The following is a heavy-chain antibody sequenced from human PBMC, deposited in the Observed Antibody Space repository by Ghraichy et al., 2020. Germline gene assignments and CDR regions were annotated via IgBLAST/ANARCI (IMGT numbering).Heavy chain of an antibody. D-gene: IGHD6-19*01. CDR1: GGSFSGYY. CDR2: INHSGST. CDR3: ARATRIAVAGQSYYYYYGMDV. J-gene: IGHJ6*02. V-gene: IGHV4-34*01. Sequence: SETLSLTCAVYGGSFSGYYWSWIRQPPGKGLEWIGEINHSGSTNYNPSLKSRVTISVDTSKNQFSLKLSSVTAADTAVYYCARATRIAVAGQSYYYYYGMDVWGQGTTVTVSS.